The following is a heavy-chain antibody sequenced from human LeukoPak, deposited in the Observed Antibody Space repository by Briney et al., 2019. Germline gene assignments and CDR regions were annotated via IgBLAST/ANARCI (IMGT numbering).Heavy chain of an antibody. D-gene: IGHD3-16*02. V-gene: IGHV3-30*02. CDR1: GFTFSTSG. Sequence: GGSLRLSCVASGFTFSTSGIHWVRQSPGKGLDWVAFIRNDGNKKNYAESVKGRFTISRDNSKNTLYLQMNSLRAEDTAVYYCARGLITFGGVIVIYYWGQGTLVTVSS. J-gene: IGHJ4*02. CDR2: IRNDGNKK. CDR3: ARGLITFGGVIVIYY.